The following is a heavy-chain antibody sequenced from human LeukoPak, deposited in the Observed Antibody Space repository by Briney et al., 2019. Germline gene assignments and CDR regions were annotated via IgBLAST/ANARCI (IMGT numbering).Heavy chain of an antibody. CDR1: GLTVSTTS. J-gene: IGHJ3*01. Sequence: GGSLRLSCAASGLTVSTTSMTWVRQAPGKGLEWVSDILDDGRIYYADSVKGRFTISRDHSQNKVNLQMDNLRAEDAAIYYCGSYRRAYDVWGQGTGSPSLQ. CDR2: ILDDGRI. V-gene: IGHV3-53*01. CDR3: GSYRRAYDV. D-gene: IGHD1-26*01.